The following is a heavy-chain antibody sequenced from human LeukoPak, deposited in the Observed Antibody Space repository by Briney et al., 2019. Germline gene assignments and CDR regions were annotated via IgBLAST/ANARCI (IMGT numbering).Heavy chain of an antibody. CDR1: GFIFTSHS. Sequence: GGSLRLSCAAPGFIFTSHSMNWVRQAPGKGLEWVSFIDSSSSIHYADPVKGRFTISRDNSKNTLYLQMNSLRAEDTAVYYCVTFGGVILKNPDDYWGQGTLVTVSS. D-gene: IGHD3-16*02. CDR3: VTFGGVILKNPDDY. V-gene: IGHV3-48*01. J-gene: IGHJ4*02. CDR2: IDSSSSI.